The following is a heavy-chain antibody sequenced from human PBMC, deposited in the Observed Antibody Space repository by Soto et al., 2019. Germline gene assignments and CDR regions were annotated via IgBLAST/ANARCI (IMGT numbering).Heavy chain of an antibody. V-gene: IGHV1-69*02. CDR2: IIPIHGII. Sequence: VQLVQSGAEVKKPGASVKVSCKASGGTFSSYTLSWVRQAPGQGLEWMGRIIPIHGIINYAQKFQGRIQITADKSTSTDYMELTRLTSDDTAVYYCARVNTADGNTWGQGTLVTVSS. J-gene: IGHJ5*02. CDR3: ARVNTADGNT. CDR1: GGTFSSYT. D-gene: IGHD5-18*01.